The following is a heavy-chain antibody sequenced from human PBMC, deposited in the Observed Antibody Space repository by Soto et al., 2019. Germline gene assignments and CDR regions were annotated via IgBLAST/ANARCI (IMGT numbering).Heavy chain of an antibody. CDR1: GFTFSNAW. J-gene: IGHJ6*02. Sequence: GGSLRLSCAASGFTFSNAWMSWVHQAPGKGLEWVGRIKSKTDGGTTDYAAPVKGRFTISRDDSKNTLYLQMNSLKTEDTAVYYCTTEGGGYYYYYGMDVWGQGTTVTVSS. CDR2: IKSKTDGGTT. CDR3: TTEGGGYYYYYGMDV. V-gene: IGHV3-15*01. D-gene: IGHD2-15*01.